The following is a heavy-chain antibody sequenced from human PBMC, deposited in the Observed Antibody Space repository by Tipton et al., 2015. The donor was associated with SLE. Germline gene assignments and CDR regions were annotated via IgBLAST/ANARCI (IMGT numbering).Heavy chain of an antibody. CDR3: ARAGAYSYGYFDY. CDR2: IIPFFGTA. CDR1: GGTFYSYA. Sequence: QLVQSGPEVKKPGSSVKVSCKASGGTFYSYAISWVRQAPGQGLEWMGGIIPFFGTAQYAQKFQGRVTITTDESTSTAYTELSSLRSEDTAVYYCARAGAYSYGYFDYWGQGTLVTVSS. V-gene: IGHV1-69*05. D-gene: IGHD5-18*01. J-gene: IGHJ4*02.